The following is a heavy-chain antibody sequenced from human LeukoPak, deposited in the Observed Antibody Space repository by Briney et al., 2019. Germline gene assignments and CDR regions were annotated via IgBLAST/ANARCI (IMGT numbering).Heavy chain of an antibody. CDR3: ASRPNKAVAGRRAHYYHYGMDV. CDR1: GGSFSGYY. V-gene: IGHV4-34*01. D-gene: IGHD6-19*01. Sequence: SETLSLTCAVYGGSFSGYYWSWIRQPPGKGLEWIGEINHSGSTNYNPSLKSRVTISVDTSKNQFSLKLSSVTAADTAVYYCASRPNKAVAGRRAHYYHYGMDVWGQGTTVTVSS. J-gene: IGHJ6*02. CDR2: INHSGST.